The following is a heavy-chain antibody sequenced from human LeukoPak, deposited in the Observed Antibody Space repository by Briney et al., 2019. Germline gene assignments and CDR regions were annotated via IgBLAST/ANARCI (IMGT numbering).Heavy chain of an antibody. Sequence: PSETLSLTCTVSGGSISSYYWNWIRQPPGKGLEWIGSIYQSGNTYYNPSLKSRVTIFVDTAKNQFSLRLNSVTAADTAVYYCARQIGAPGFDYWGQGTLVTVPS. CDR3: ARQIGAPGFDY. D-gene: IGHD3-10*01. CDR1: GGSISSYY. CDR2: IYQSGNT. V-gene: IGHV4-39*01. J-gene: IGHJ4*02.